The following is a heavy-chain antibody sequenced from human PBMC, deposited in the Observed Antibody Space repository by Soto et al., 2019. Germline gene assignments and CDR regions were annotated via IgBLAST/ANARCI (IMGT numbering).Heavy chain of an antibody. CDR3: VRPDSSGYYVN. CDR2: VNPADSDF. D-gene: IGHD3-22*01. Sequence: GESLKISCKASGYSFTSWIGWVRQMPGKGLEWMGIVNPADSDFRYSPSFQGQVTISADKSISTTYLQWSSLKASDTAMCYCVRPDSSGYYVNWGQGTLVTVSS. J-gene: IGHJ4*02. CDR1: GYSFTSW. V-gene: IGHV5-51*01.